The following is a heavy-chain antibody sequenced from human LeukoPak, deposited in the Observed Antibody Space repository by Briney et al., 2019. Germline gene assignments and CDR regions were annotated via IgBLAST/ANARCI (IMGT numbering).Heavy chain of an antibody. J-gene: IGHJ5*02. CDR1: GGSISSSSYY. CDR2: IYYSGST. V-gene: IGHV4-39*07. Sequence: SETLSLTCTVSGGSISSSSYYWGWIRQPPGKGLEWIGSIYYSGSTYYNPSLKSRVTISVDKSKNQFSLKLSSVTAADTAVYYCARGLGSYSSGWYSTGNWFDPWGQGTLVTVSS. CDR3: ARGLGSYSSGWYSTGNWFDP. D-gene: IGHD6-19*01.